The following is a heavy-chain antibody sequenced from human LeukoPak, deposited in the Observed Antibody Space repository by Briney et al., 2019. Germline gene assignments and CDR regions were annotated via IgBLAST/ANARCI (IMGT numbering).Heavy chain of an antibody. J-gene: IGHJ5*02. CDR3: ARDPSRGVIITTPLGFDP. CDR1: GGTFSSYA. D-gene: IGHD3-10*01. CDR2: IIPIFGTA. V-gene: IGHV1-69*06. Sequence: SVKVSCKASGGTFSSYAIGWVRQAPGQGLEWMGGIIPIFGTANYAQKFQGRVTITADKSTSTAYMELSSLRSDDTAVYYCARDPSRGVIITTPLGFDPWGQGTLVTVSS.